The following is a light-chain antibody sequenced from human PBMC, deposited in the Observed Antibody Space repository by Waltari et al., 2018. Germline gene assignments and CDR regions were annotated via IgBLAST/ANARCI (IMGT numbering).Light chain of an antibody. CDR2: HAS. Sequence: DIVMTQSPATLSVSPGERATLSCRASQSVRTNLVWYQQKPGQAPRLLIFHASIRATGIAARFSGSGSGTEFTLTISSLQSEDFAVYYCQQYTDWQYTFGQGTKLEIK. CDR3: QQYTDWQYT. CDR1: QSVRTN. V-gene: IGKV3-15*01. J-gene: IGKJ2*01.